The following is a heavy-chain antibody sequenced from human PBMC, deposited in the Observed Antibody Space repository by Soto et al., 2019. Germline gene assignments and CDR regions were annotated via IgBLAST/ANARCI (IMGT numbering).Heavy chain of an antibody. J-gene: IGHJ6*03. V-gene: IGHV4-31*03. CDR3: ARRVDYDILTGRYYYYMDV. CDR1: GGSISSGGYY. D-gene: IGHD3-9*01. CDR2: IYYSGST. Sequence: SETLSLTCTVSGGSISSGGYYWSWIRQHPGKGLEWIGYIYYSGSTYYNPSLKSRVTISVDTSKNQFSLKLSSVTAADTAVYYCARRVDYDILTGRYYYYMDVWGKGTTVTVSS.